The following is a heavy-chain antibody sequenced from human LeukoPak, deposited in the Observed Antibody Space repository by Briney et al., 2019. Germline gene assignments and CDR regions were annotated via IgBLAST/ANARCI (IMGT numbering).Heavy chain of an antibody. CDR1: GGSISGSSYY. J-gene: IGHJ4*02. Sequence: SETLSLTCTVSGGSISGSSYYWGWIRQPPGKGLEWIGSIYYSGSTYYNPSLKSRGIISVETSKNQFSLKLSSVTAADTAVYYCARIMLSWREFGCWGQGTLVTVSS. V-gene: IGHV4-39*07. CDR3: ARIMLSWREFGC. D-gene: IGHD1-26*01. CDR2: IYYSGST.